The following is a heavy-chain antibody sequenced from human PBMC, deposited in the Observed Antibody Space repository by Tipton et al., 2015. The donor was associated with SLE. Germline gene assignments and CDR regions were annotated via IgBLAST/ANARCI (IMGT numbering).Heavy chain of an antibody. J-gene: IGHJ4*02. CDR1: GYTFTSYG. V-gene: IGHV1-18*01. CDR3: ARNGERVVPAALGDY. CDR2: ISAYNGNT. Sequence: QVQLVQSGPGVKKPGASVKVSCKASGYTFTSYGISWVRQAPGQGLEWMGWISAYNGNTNYAQKLQGRVTMTTDTSTSTAYMELRSLRSDDTAVYYCARNGERVVPAALGDYWGQGTLVTVSS. D-gene: IGHD2-2*01.